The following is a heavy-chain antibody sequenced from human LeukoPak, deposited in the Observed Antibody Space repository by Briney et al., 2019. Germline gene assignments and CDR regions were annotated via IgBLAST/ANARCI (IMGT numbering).Heavy chain of an antibody. CDR2: VFYSGTT. Sequence: SETLSLTCTVSGGSVSSGSYYWGWIRQPPGKGLEWLGTVFYSGTTYYNPSLKSRVTISVDTSKNQFSLGLRSVTAADTAVYYCARLDSGDYFFDYWGQGTLVTVSS. D-gene: IGHD4-17*01. V-gene: IGHV4-39*01. J-gene: IGHJ4*02. CDR3: ARLDSGDYFFDY. CDR1: GGSVSSGSYY.